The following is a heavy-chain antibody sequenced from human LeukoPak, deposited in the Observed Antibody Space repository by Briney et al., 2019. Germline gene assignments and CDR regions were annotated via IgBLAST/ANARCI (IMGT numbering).Heavy chain of an antibody. CDR3: AREEVVVPTVGVFLGYYMDV. Sequence: GGSLRLSFAASGFTFSNYGMHWVRQTPGKGLEWVALIRYDGSNKYYADSVKGRFTVSRDNSKNTLYLQMNSLRAEDTAVYYCAREEVVVPTVGVFLGYYMDVWGKGTTVTVSS. J-gene: IGHJ6*03. V-gene: IGHV3-30*02. CDR1: GFTFSNYG. CDR2: IRYDGSNK. D-gene: IGHD2-2*01.